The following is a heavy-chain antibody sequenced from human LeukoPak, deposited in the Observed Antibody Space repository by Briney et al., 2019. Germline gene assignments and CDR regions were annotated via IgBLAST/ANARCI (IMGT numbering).Heavy chain of an antibody. Sequence: PSETLSLTCTVSGGSISSYYWSWIRQPPGKGLEWIGYIYYSGSTNYNPSLKSRVTISVDTSKNQFSLKLSSVTAADTAVYYCASLLSYDSSGYPYYFDYWGQGTLVTVSS. CDR2: IYYSGST. CDR1: GGSISSYY. CDR3: ASLLSYDSSGYPYYFDY. V-gene: IGHV4-59*08. J-gene: IGHJ4*02. D-gene: IGHD3-22*01.